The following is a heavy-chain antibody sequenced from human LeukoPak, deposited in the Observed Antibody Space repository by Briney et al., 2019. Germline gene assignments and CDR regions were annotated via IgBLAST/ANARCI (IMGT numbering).Heavy chain of an antibody. V-gene: IGHV3-21*01. D-gene: IGHD3-16*01. CDR2: ISSSSSYI. J-gene: IGHJ3*02. Sequence: GGSLRLSCAASGFTFSSYTMNWVRQAPGKGLEWVSSISSSSSYIYYADSVKGRFTISRDNAKNSLYLQMNSLRAEDTAVYYCARGEGEAAFDIWGQGTMVTVSS. CDR3: ARGEGEAAFDI. CDR1: GFTFSSYT.